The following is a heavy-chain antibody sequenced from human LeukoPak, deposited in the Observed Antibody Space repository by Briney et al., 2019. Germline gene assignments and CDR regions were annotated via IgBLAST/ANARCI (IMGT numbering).Heavy chain of an antibody. CDR3: ARSTPRGITGTKGLYYYYGMDV. V-gene: IGHV4-59*12. CDR1: GGSISSYY. Sequence: KSSETLSLTCTVSGGSISSYYWSWIRQPPGKGLEWIGYIYYSGSTNYNPSLKSRVTISVDTSKNQFSLKLSSVTAADTAVYYCARSTPRGITGTKGLYYYYGMDVWGQGTTVTVSS. D-gene: IGHD1-20*01. J-gene: IGHJ6*02. CDR2: IYYSGST.